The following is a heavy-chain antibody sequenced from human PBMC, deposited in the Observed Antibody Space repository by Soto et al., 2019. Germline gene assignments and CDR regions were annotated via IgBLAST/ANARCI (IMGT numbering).Heavy chain of an antibody. J-gene: IGHJ6*03. CDR1: GFTFSSYA. Sequence: EVQLVESGGGLVQPGGSLRLSCAASGFTFSSYAMHWVRQAPGKGLECVAAISSNGGSTYYAYSVKGRFTISRDNSKITLYLQMGSLRAEDMAVYYWARDGTAGFWSGYSYYYQYMDVWGKGTTVTVSS. CDR3: ARDGTAGFWSGYSYYYQYMDV. V-gene: IGHV3-64*01. D-gene: IGHD3-3*01. CDR2: ISSNGGST.